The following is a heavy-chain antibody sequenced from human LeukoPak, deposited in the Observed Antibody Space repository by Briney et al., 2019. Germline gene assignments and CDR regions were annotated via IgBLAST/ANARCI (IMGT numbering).Heavy chain of an antibody. CDR1: GGSISSYY. V-gene: IGHV4-59*01. CDR3: ATGRWGVDY. D-gene: IGHD3-16*01. CDR2: IYDSGST. J-gene: IGHJ4*02. Sequence: SETLSLTCTVSGGSISSYYWSWIRQPPGKGLEWIGNIYDSGSTNYNPSLKSRLTISVDTSKNQCSLKLSSVTAADTAVYYCATGRWGVDYWGQGTLVTVSS.